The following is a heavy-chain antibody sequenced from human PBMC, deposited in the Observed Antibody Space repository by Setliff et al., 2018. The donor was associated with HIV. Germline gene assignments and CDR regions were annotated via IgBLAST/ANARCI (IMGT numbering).Heavy chain of an antibody. D-gene: IGHD3-22*01. V-gene: IGHV4-39*07. CDR2: IYYSGST. CDR3: ATSRVVVLRFDP. J-gene: IGHJ5*02. Sequence: SETLSLTCTLAGGSISRSNYVWGWIRQSPGRGLEWIGSIYYSGSTYYNPSLKSRVTMSVDTSKNQFSLKLYSVTAADTAVYYCATSRVVVLRFDPWGQGTLVTVSS. CDR1: GGSISRSNYV.